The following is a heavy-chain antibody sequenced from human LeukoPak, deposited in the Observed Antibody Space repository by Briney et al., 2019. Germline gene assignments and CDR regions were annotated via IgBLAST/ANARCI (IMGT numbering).Heavy chain of an antibody. CDR3: VRDAFGGVIVS. V-gene: IGHV4-4*07. D-gene: IGHD3-16*02. J-gene: IGHJ5*02. Sequence: PSETLSLTCTVSGGSISGNYWSWIRQPAGKGLEWTGRIYSSGSTNYNPSLKGRVTMSVDPSKNQLSLKLSSVTAADTAVYFCVRDAFGGVIVSWGQGNLVTVSS. CDR1: GGSISGNY. CDR2: IYSSGST.